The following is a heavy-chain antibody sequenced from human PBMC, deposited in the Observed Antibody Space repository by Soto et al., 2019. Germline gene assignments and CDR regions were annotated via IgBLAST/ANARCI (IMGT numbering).Heavy chain of an antibody. J-gene: IGHJ4*02. CDR2: ISFDGSNT. V-gene: IGHV3-30-3*01. D-gene: IGHD3-9*01. Sequence: PGGPLRLSCAASGFTFSSYPMHWVRQASGKGLEWVAVISFDGSNTYYADSVKGRFTISRDSSKNTLFLQMNSLRAEDTAVYYCARPKYYDILTRTHDYWGQGTLVTVSS. CDR3: ARPKYYDILTRTHDY. CDR1: GFTFSSYP.